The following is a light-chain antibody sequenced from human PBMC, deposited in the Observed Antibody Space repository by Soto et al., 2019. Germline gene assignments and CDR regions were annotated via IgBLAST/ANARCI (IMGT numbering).Light chain of an antibody. J-gene: IGLJ1*01. CDR2: EGT. Sequence: QSALTQPASVSGLPGQSITISCTGTSSDVGSYNFVSWYQQYSGKVPKLMIYEGTKRPSGVSNRFSGAKSGNTASLTISGLQAADQANYYSFSYAGSTYVCGTGTKVNVL. CDR1: SSDVGSYNF. CDR3: FSYAGSTYV. V-gene: IGLV2-23*01.